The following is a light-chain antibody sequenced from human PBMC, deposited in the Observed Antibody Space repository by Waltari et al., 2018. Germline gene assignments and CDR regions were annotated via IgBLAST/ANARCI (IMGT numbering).Light chain of an antibody. Sequence: IQLTQSPSSLSASVGDRVTITCRASQGISSYLAWYQQKPGKAPKLLIYAASTLQSGVQTRFRGSGSGTDFTLTISSLQPEDFATYYCQQLNSYPRTFGQGTKVEIK. CDR3: QQLNSYPRT. CDR1: QGISSY. CDR2: AAS. J-gene: IGKJ1*01. V-gene: IGKV1-9*01.